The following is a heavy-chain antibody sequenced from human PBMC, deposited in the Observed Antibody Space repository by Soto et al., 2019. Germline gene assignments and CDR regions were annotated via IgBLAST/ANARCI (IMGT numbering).Heavy chain of an antibody. CDR1: GYSITTGYY. Sequence: KPSETLSLTCAVSGYSITTGYYWGWVRRPPGKGLEWIGSVYHSGRTSYNPSPESRVTISVDTSKNQFSLRLSSVTAADTAVYYCARGVNYYDSSGFYPRDYWGQGILVTVSS. D-gene: IGHD3-22*01. CDR3: ARGVNYYDSSGFYPRDY. J-gene: IGHJ4*02. V-gene: IGHV4-38-2*01. CDR2: VYHSGRT.